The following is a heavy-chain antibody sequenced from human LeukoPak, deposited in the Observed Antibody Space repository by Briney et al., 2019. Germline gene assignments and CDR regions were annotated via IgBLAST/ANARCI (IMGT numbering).Heavy chain of an antibody. CDR2: FDPEDGET. CDR1: GYTFTSYG. J-gene: IGHJ4*02. CDR3: ASSVAYSSGPIDY. Sequence: GASVKVSCKASGYTFTSYGISWVRQAPGQGLEWMGGFDPEDGETIYAQKFQGRVTMTEDTSTDTAYMELSSLRSEDTAVYYCASSVAYSSGPIDYWGQGTLVTVSS. V-gene: IGHV1-24*01. D-gene: IGHD6-19*01.